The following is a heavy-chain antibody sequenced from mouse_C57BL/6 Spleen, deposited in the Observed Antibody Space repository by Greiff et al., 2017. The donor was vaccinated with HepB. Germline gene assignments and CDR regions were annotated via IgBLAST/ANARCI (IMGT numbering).Heavy chain of an antibody. CDR3: ARQGYSNYDFAD. V-gene: IGHV5-6*01. D-gene: IGHD2-5*01. Sequence: VQLKESGGDLVKPGGSLKLSCAASGFTFSSYGMSWVRQTPDKRLEWVATISSGGSYTYYPDSVKGRFTISRDNAKNTLYLQMSSLKSEDTAMYYCARQGYSNYDFADWGQGTLVTVSA. CDR2: ISSGGSYT. CDR1: GFTFSSYG. J-gene: IGHJ3*01.